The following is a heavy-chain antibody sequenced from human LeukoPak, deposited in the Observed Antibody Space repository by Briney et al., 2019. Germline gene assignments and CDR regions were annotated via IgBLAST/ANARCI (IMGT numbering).Heavy chain of an antibody. CDR3: ARKGDV. Sequence: SETLSLTCTVSGSSINSGFYWGWIRQPAGKGLEWIGRIYASGSTDYNPSLKSRVTISLDTSKNQFSLKLNSVTAADTAVYYCARKGDVWGKGTTVTVSS. V-gene: IGHV4-38-2*02. J-gene: IGHJ6*04. CDR1: GSSINSGFY. CDR2: IYASGST.